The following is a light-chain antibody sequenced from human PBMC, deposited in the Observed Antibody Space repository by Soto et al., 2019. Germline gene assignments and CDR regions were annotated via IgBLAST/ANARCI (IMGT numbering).Light chain of an antibody. J-gene: IGKJ4*01. CDR2: DVS. CDR1: QSVSES. Sequence: EIVLTQSPATLSLSPGERATLSCRASQSVSESLAWYQQKPGQAPRLLIYDVSYRATGIPVRFSGSGSGTDFTLTISRLEPEDSAVYYCQQYSTSPLTFGGGTKVDIK. V-gene: IGKV3-11*01. CDR3: QQYSTSPLT.